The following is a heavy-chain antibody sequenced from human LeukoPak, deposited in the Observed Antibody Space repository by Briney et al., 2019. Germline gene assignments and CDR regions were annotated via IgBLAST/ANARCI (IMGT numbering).Heavy chain of an antibody. V-gene: IGHV3-21*01. Sequence: PGGSLRLSCAASGFTFSSYSMNWVRQAPGKGLEWVSSISSSSYIYYADSVKGRFTISRDNSKNTLYLQMNSLRAEDTAVYYCARGSSSSWYELDYWGQGTLVTVSS. J-gene: IGHJ4*02. CDR2: ISSSSYI. CDR1: GFTFSSYS. CDR3: ARGSSSSWYELDY. D-gene: IGHD6-13*01.